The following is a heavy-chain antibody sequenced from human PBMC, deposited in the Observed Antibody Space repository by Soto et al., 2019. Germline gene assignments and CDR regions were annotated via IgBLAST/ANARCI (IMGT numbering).Heavy chain of an antibody. CDR3: ARVGWGGDS. J-gene: IGHJ4*02. V-gene: IGHV4-61*01. CDR1: GDSGSSDNYY. D-gene: IGHD6-19*01. CDR2: IYSSGST. Sequence: SETLSLTCTVSGDSGSSDNYYWTWIRQPPGKGLEWIGYIYSSGSTNYNPSLKSRDTISLDTSSNQFSLKLTSVTAADTAVYFCARVGWGGDSWGQGTLVTVSS.